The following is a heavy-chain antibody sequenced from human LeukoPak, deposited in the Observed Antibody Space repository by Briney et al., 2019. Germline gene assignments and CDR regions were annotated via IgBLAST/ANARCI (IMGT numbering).Heavy chain of an antibody. Sequence: SETLSLTCTVSGGSISSSSYYWGWIRQPPGKGLEWIGSIYYSGSTYYNPSLKSRVTISVDTSKNQFSPKLSSVTAADTAVYYCARLRRVHSSGWYPIFDYWGQGTLVTVSS. J-gene: IGHJ4*02. CDR3: ARLRRVHSSGWYPIFDY. CDR1: GGSISSSSYY. V-gene: IGHV4-39*01. D-gene: IGHD6-19*01. CDR2: IYYSGST.